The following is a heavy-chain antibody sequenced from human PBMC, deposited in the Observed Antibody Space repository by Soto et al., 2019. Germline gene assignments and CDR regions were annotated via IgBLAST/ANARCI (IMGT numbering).Heavy chain of an antibody. Sequence: PGGSLRLSXAASGFTFSNAWMSWVRQAPGKGLEWVGRIKSKTDGGTTDYAAPVKGRFTISRDDSKNTLYLQMNSLKTEDTAVYYCTTTNLSGSYQAYYYYGMDVWGQGTTVTVSS. J-gene: IGHJ6*02. CDR1: GFTFSNAW. CDR3: TTTNLSGSYQAYYYYGMDV. CDR2: IKSKTDGGTT. V-gene: IGHV3-15*01. D-gene: IGHD1-26*01.